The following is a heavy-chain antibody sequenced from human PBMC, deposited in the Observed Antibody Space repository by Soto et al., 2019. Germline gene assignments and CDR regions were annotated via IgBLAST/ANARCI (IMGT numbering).Heavy chain of an antibody. J-gene: IGHJ4*02. V-gene: IGHV3-48*03. CDR1: GFTFSSYE. Sequence: PGGSLRLSCAASGFTFSSYEMNWVRQAPGKGLEWVSYISSSGSTIYYADSVKGRFTISRDNAKNSLYLQMNSLRAEDTAVYYCARDPGPTEALWGQGTLVTVSS. CDR3: ARDPGPTEAL. CDR2: ISSSGSTI.